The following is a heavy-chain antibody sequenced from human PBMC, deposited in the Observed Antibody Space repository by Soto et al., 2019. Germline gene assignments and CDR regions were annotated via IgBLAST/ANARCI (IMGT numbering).Heavy chain of an antibody. CDR1: GYSISSGYY. CDR3: AREGRELWYCSGGSCYYGMDV. J-gene: IGHJ6*02. Sequence: PSETLSLTCAVSGYSISSGYYWGWIRQPPGKGLEWIGSIYHSGSTYYNPSLKSRVTISVDTSKNQFSLKLSSVTAADTAVYYCAREGRELWYCSGGSCYYGMDVWGQGTTVTVSS. CDR2: IYHSGST. D-gene: IGHD2-15*01. V-gene: IGHV4-38-2*02.